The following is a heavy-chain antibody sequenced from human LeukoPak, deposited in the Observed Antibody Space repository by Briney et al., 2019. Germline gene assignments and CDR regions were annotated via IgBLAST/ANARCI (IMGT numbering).Heavy chain of an antibody. CDR1: GYTFTGYY. D-gene: IGHD2-21*02. CDR3: ARAAPLSWGDPLDY. CDR2: INPNSGGT. J-gene: IGHJ4*02. V-gene: IGHV1-2*04. Sequence: ASVKVSCKASGYTFTGYYMHWVRQAPGQGLEWMGWINPNSGGTNYAQKFQGWVTMTRDTSISTAYMELSRLRSGDTAVYYCARAAPLSWGDPLDYWGQGTLVTVSS.